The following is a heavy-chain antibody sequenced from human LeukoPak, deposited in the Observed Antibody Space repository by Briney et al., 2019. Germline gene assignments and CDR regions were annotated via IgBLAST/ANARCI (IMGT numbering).Heavy chain of an antibody. CDR3: ATDDIAVAGTNFDY. Sequence: ASVKVSCKASGYTFTSYGISCVRPAPGQGLEWMGWISAYNGNTNYAHHLQGRVTMTTDSSTSTAYMELRSLISDDTSVYFCATDDIAVAGTNFDYWGQGTLVTVSS. CDR2: ISAYNGNT. CDR1: GYTFTSYG. D-gene: IGHD6-19*01. J-gene: IGHJ4*02. V-gene: IGHV1-18*01.